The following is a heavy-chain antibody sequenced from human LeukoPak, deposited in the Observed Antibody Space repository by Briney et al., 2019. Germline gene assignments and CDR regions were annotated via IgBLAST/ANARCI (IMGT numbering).Heavy chain of an antibody. Sequence: PSETLSLTCAVYGGSFSGYYWSWIRQPPGKGLEWIGEINHSGSINYNPSLESRVTISVDTSKNQISLQLTSVTGADTAVYYCAGERGEEYSSGWYKTNFFYNWGQGIRVTVSS. CDR2: INHSGSI. D-gene: IGHD6-19*01. V-gene: IGHV4-34*01. J-gene: IGHJ4*02. CDR1: GGSFSGYY. CDR3: AGERGEEYSSGWYKTNFFYN.